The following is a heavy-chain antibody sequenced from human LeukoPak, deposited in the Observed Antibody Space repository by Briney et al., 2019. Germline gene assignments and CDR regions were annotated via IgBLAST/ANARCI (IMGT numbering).Heavy chain of an antibody. D-gene: IGHD6-19*01. J-gene: IGHJ6*03. CDR1: GFTFSSYW. CDR2: IKQDGSEK. CDR3: ARSELYSSGWAIYYYYYYMDV. V-gene: IGHV3-7*01. Sequence: PGGSLRLSCAASGFTFSSYWMSWVRQAPGKGLEWVANIKQDGSEKYYVDSVKGRFTISRDNAKNSLYLQMNSLRAEDTAVYYCARSELYSSGWAIYYYYYYMDVWGKGTTVTVSS.